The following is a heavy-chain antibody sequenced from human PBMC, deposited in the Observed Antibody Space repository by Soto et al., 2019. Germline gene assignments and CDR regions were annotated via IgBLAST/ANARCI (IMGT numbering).Heavy chain of an antibody. V-gene: IGHV3-74*01. Sequence: GGSLRLSCAASGFTFSSYGMHWVRQGPGKGLVWVSRINSDGSSTSYADSVKGRFTISRDNAKNTLYLQMNSLRAEDTAVYYCARGARKQWLVYYYYYGMDVWGQGTTVTVSS. CDR1: GFTFSSYG. CDR2: INSDGSST. D-gene: IGHD6-19*01. CDR3: ARGARKQWLVYYYYYGMDV. J-gene: IGHJ6*02.